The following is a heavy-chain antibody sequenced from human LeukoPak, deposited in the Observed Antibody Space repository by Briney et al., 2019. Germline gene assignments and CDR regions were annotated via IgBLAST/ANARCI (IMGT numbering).Heavy chain of an antibody. CDR3: ARDKSYYDSSGYTTSYFDY. V-gene: IGHV1-69*06. CDR1: GGTFKNYA. J-gene: IGHJ4*02. Sequence: SVKVSCKASGGTFKNYAISWVRQAPGQGLEWMGGILPIFGTANYAQKFQGRVTITADKSTSTAYMELSSLRSEDTAVYYCARDKSYYDSSGYTTSYFDYWGQGTLVTVSS. D-gene: IGHD3-22*01. CDR2: ILPIFGTA.